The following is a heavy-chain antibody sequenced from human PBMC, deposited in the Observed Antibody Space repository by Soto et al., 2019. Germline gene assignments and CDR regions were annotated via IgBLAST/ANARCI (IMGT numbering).Heavy chain of an antibody. J-gene: IGHJ3*02. CDR2: INPSGGST. Sequence: AAVKVSCKASGYTFTSYCMHWVRQAPGQGLEWMGIINPSGGSTSYAQKFQGRVTMTRDTSTSTVYMELSSLRSEDTAVYYCARDRTHRYFDWREAFDIWGQGTMVTVSS. D-gene: IGHD3-9*01. CDR1: GYTFTSYC. V-gene: IGHV1-46*01. CDR3: ARDRTHRYFDWREAFDI.